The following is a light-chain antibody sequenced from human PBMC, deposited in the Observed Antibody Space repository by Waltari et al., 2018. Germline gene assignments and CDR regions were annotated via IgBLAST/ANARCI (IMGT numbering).Light chain of an antibody. CDR3: YSAADNDLGV. Sequence: SFELTQTSSLSVSPGQTVRLTCSGDVLANKSARWFQQKPGQAPILIISKDTERPSGIPERFSGSSSGTTVTLTISGAQVEDEADYYCYSAADNDLGVFGGGTKLTVL. CDR1: VLANKS. V-gene: IGLV3-27*01. J-gene: IGLJ3*02. CDR2: KDT.